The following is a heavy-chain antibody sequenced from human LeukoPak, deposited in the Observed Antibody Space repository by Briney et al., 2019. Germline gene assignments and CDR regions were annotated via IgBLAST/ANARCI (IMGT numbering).Heavy chain of an antibody. CDR3: ARTRYSSGWSAWFDP. CDR2: IYTSGST. Sequence: PSETLSLTCTVSGGSISSYYWSWIRQPAGKGLEWIGRIYTSGSTNYNPSLKSRVTMSVDTSKNQFSLKLSSVTAADTAVYYCARTRYSSGWSAWFDPWGQGTLVTVSS. CDR1: GGSISSYY. V-gene: IGHV4-4*07. D-gene: IGHD6-19*01. J-gene: IGHJ5*02.